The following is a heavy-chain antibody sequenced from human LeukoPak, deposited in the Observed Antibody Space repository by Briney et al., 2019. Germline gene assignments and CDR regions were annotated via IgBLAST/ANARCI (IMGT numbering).Heavy chain of an antibody. Sequence: GASVKVSCKASGYTFTSYGISWVRQAPGQGLEWMGWISAYNGNTNYAQKLQCRVTMTTDTSTSTAYMELRSLRSDDTAVYYCARHTATPRYCSGGSCYSSWFDPWGQGTLVTVSS. D-gene: IGHD2-15*01. CDR1: GYTFTSYG. J-gene: IGHJ5*02. CDR3: ARHTATPRYCSGGSCYSSWFDP. CDR2: ISAYNGNT. V-gene: IGHV1-18*01.